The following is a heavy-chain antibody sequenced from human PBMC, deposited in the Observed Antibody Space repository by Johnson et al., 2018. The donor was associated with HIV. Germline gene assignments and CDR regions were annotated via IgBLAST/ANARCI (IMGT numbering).Heavy chain of an antibody. V-gene: IGHV3-20*04. CDR1: GFTFDDYG. D-gene: IGHD4-23*01. J-gene: IGHJ3*02. CDR3: ATSSTVVTPHDI. CDR2: INWNGGST. Sequence: VQLVESGGGLIQPGGSLRLSCAASGFTFDDYGMSWVRQAPGKGLEWVSGINWNGGSTGYADSAKGRFTISRDNSKNTLYLQMNSLRAEDTAVYYCATSSTVVTPHDIWGQGTMVTVSS.